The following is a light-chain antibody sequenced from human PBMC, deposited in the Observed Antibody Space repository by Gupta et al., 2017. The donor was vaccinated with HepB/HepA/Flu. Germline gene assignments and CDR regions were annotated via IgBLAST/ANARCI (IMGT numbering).Light chain of an antibody. J-gene: IGLJ3*02. V-gene: IGLV7-46*01. Sequence: QAVVTQEPSLTVSPGGTVTLNCGSSTGAVTSGHYPYWFQQKPGQAPRTLIYDTTNKHSWTPARFSGSLLGGKATLTLSGAQPEDESDYYCLLSYSTARSWVFGGGTKLTVL. CDR1: TGAVTSGHY. CDR2: DTT. CDR3: LLSYSTARSWV.